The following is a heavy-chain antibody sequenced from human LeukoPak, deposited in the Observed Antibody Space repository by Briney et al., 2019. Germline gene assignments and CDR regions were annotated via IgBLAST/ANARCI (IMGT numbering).Heavy chain of an antibody. D-gene: IGHD3-16*01. CDR1: GYSFTPYY. J-gene: IGHJ3*01. CDR2: VNPYSGDP. CDR3: ARDTRLVF. Sequence: GASVKVSCRNSGYSFTPYYILWVGQAPGQGLEWMGSVNPYSGDPIYAQRFQGRVTFTRDTSISTAYMQLTRLRSDDTAVYYCARDTRLVFWGQGTLVAVSS. V-gene: IGHV1-2*02.